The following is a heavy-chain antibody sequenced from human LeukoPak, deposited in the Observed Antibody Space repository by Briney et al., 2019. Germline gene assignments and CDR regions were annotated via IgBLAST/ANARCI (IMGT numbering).Heavy chain of an antibody. V-gene: IGHV5-51*01. Sequence: GESLKISCKGSGYSFTSYWIGWVRQMPGKGLGWMGIIYPGDSDTRYSPSFQGQVTISADKSISTAYLQWSSLKASDTAMYCCARRLDSSGYFPAFDIWGQGTMVTVS. CDR1: GYSFTSYW. J-gene: IGHJ3*02. CDR3: ARRLDSSGYFPAFDI. D-gene: IGHD3-22*01. CDR2: IYPGDSDT.